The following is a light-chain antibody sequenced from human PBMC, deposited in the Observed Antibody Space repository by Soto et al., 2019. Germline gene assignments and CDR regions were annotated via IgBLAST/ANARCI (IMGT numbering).Light chain of an antibody. CDR1: QDIRNT. Sequence: AIQMTQSPSSLSASVGDRVTISCRASQDIRNTLAWFQQKPGEAPKLLIFAASNLQSGVPSRFSGSGSVTDFTLAITSLQPEDFATYYCLQPYNFSWTFGQGTKVDIK. V-gene: IGKV1-6*01. CDR3: LQPYNFSWT. CDR2: AAS. J-gene: IGKJ1*01.